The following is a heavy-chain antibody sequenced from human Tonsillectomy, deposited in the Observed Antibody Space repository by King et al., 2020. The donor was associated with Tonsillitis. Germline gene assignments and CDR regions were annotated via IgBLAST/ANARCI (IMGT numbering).Heavy chain of an antibody. CDR1: GFTFGDYA. J-gene: IGHJ4*02. CDR3: SSSWIQLPYYFDY. CDR2: IRSKAYGGTP. V-gene: IGHV3-49*04. Sequence: VQLVESGGGLVQPGRSLRLSCSASGFTFGDYAMNWVRQAPGKGLGWVGFIRSKAYGGTPEFAASVKGRFTISRDDSKNIDYLQMNSLNTEDTAVYYCSSSWIQLPYYFDYWGQGTLVTVSS. D-gene: IGHD5-18*01.